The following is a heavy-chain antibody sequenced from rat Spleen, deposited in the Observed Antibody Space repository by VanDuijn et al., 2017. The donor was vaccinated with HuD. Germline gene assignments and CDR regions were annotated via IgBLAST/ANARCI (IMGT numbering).Heavy chain of an antibody. J-gene: IGHJ3*01. V-gene: IGHV5-7*01. D-gene: IGHD1-8*01. CDR1: GFTFSDYN. CDR3: ARYGSFDNWFAY. Sequence: EVQLVESDGGLVQPGRSLKLSCVASGFTFSDYNMAWVRQAPKKGLEWVATISYDGSITYYRDSVKGRFTISRDNAKSTLYLQMDSLRSEDTATYYCARYGSFDNWFAYWGQGTLVTVSS. CDR2: ISYDGSIT.